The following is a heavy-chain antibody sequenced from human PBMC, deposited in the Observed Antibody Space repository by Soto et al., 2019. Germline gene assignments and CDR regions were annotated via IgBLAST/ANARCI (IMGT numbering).Heavy chain of an antibody. Sequence: PSETLSLTCTVSGVSISSGDYYWSWIRQPPGKGLEWIGYIYYSENTYSNPSLKSRATISGDKSNNQFSLRLRSVTAADTAVYYCATLPPRIVVSLLPIPTWGQGILVTVSS. CDR1: GVSISSGDYY. CDR3: ATLPPRIVVSLLPIPT. CDR2: IYYSENT. D-gene: IGHD2-21*01. J-gene: IGHJ5*02. V-gene: IGHV4-30-4*01.